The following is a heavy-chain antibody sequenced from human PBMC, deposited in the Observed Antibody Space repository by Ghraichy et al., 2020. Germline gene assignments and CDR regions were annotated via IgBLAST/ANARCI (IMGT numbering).Heavy chain of an antibody. CDR3: ARDETDIVVVPAAIPAAYYYGMDV. Sequence: SVKVSCKASGGTFSSYAISWVRQAPGQGLEWMGGIIPIFGTANYAQKFQGRVTITADESTSTAYMELSSLRSEDTAVYYCARDETDIVVVPAAIPAAYYYGMDVWGQGTTVTVSS. V-gene: IGHV1-69*13. CDR1: GGTFSSYA. D-gene: IGHD2-2*02. CDR2: IIPIFGTA. J-gene: IGHJ6*02.